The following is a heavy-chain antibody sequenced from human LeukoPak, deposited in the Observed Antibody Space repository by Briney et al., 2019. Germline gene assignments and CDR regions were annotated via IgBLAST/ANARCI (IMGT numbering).Heavy chain of an antibody. CDR3: AKDIGYSGARAYFDY. D-gene: IGHD1-26*01. V-gene: IGHV3-43D*03. CDR2: ISWDGGST. Sequence: GGSLRLSCAASGFTFDDYAMHWVRQAPGRGLEWVSLISWDGGSTYYADSVKGRFTISRDNSKNSLYLQMNSLRAEDTALYYCAKDIGYSGARAYFDYWGQGTLVTVSS. J-gene: IGHJ4*02. CDR1: GFTFDDYA.